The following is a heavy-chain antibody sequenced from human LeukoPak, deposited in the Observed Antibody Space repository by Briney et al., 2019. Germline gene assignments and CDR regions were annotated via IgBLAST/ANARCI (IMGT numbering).Heavy chain of an antibody. CDR1: GFTFSSYA. J-gene: IGHJ4*02. D-gene: IGHD2-2*01. CDR3: ASGYCSSIACRPLEY. V-gene: IGHV3-30-3*01. CDR2: ISYDSSNK. Sequence: SGGSRRLSCAASGFTFSSYAMHWVRQAPGKGLEWVAVISYDSSNKYYADSVKGRFTISRDNSKNTLSLQMNSLRHEDTAMYYCASGYCSSIACRPLEYWGQGTLVTVSS.